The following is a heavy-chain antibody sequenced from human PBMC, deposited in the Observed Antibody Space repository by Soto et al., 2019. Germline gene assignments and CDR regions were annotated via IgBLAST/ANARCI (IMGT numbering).Heavy chain of an antibody. CDR3: ARGSPVTTDY. CDR1: GDSVSTNSYS. D-gene: IGHD4-17*01. Sequence: SETLSLTSTVSGDSVSTNSYSWDWSRQSPGKELEWIGTIYTSENTYYNPSLLSRITKSVDTSKNEFSLRLSSVTAADTAVYYCARGSPVTTDYWGQG. CDR2: IYTSENT. V-gene: IGHV4-39*07. J-gene: IGHJ4*02.